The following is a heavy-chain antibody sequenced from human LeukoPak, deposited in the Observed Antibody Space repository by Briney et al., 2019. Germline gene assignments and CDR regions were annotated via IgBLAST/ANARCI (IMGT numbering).Heavy chain of an antibody. CDR3: ARDPGGELNDAFDI. J-gene: IGHJ3*02. D-gene: IGHD1-26*01. V-gene: IGHV3-21*01. Sequence: GGSLRLSCAASGFTVSANYMSWVRQAPGKGLEWVSSISSSSSYIYYADSVKGRFTISRDNAKNSLYLQMNSLRAEDTAVYYCARDPGGELNDAFDIWGQGTMVTVSS. CDR2: ISSSSSYI. CDR1: GFTVSANY.